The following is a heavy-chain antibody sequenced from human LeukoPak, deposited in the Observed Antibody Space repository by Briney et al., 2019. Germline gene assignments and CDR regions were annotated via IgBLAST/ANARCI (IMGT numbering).Heavy chain of an antibody. CDR3: ANGRQVTTFDY. D-gene: IGHD4-17*01. CDR1: GFTFSSYA. CDR2: ISGSGGST. V-gene: IGHV3-23*01. J-gene: IGHJ4*02. Sequence: GGSVRLSCAASGFTFSSYAMSWVRQAPGKGLEWVSAISGSGGSTYYADSVKGRFTISRDNSKNTLYLQMNSLRAEDTSVYYCANGRQVTTFDYWGRRTQVTVSS.